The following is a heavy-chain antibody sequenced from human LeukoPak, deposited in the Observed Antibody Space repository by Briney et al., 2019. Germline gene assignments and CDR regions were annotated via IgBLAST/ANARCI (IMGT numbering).Heavy chain of an antibody. V-gene: IGHV4-38-2*02. J-gene: IGHJ5*02. D-gene: IGHD4-17*01. CDR1: GYSISSGYY. CDR2: IYHSGIT. Sequence: ASETLSLTCTVSGYSISSGYYWGWIRQPPGKGLEWIGSIYHSGITYYNPSLKSRVTISVDTSKNQFSLKLSSVTAADTAVYYCAGYYGDYGVSWFDPWGQGTLVTVSS. CDR3: AGYYGDYGVSWFDP.